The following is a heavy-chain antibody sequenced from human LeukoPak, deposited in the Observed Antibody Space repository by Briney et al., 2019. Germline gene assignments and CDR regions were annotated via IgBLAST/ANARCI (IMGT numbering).Heavy chain of an antibody. Sequence: PGGSLRLSCTASGFTFSTYAMNWVRQAPGKGPEWVSAISTSGGNTHYADSVEGRFTISRDNSKNTLHLQMNSLRAEDTAVYYCVKDGQLEHPYYFDYWGQGTLVTVSS. CDR1: GFTFSTYA. D-gene: IGHD1-1*01. CDR3: VKDGQLEHPYYFDY. V-gene: IGHV3-23*01. CDR2: ISTSGGNT. J-gene: IGHJ4*02.